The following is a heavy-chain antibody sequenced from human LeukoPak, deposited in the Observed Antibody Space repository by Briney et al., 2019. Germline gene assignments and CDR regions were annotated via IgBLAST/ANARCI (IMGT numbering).Heavy chain of an antibody. CDR1: GGSISSYY. Sequence: SETLSLTCTVSGGSISSYYWSWIRQPLGKGLEWIGYIYYSGSTNYNPSLKSRVTISVDTSKNQFSLKLSSVTAADTAVYYCARVGYSYGSYYYYGMDVWGQGTTVTVSS. V-gene: IGHV4-59*01. CDR2: IYYSGST. D-gene: IGHD5-18*01. CDR3: ARVGYSYGSYYYYGMDV. J-gene: IGHJ6*02.